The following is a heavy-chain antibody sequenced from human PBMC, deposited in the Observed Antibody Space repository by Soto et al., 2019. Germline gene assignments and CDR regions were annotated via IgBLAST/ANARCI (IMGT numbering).Heavy chain of an antibody. V-gene: IGHV1-18*01. CDR1: NYTFTSYG. Sequence: QVQLVQSGAEVKEPGASVKVSCKTSNYTFTSYGVSWVRQAPGQGLEWMGWISAYNGNTISAQKFQGRLTMTTDTSTSTAYMELRSLRYDDTAVYYCATAYRWETGDYWGQGTLVTVSS. CDR2: ISAYNGNT. J-gene: IGHJ4*02. D-gene: IGHD1-26*01. CDR3: ATAYRWETGDY.